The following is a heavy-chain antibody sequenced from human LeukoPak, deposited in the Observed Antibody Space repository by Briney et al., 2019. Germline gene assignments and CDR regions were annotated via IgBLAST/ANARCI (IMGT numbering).Heavy chain of an antibody. J-gene: IGHJ4*02. Sequence: ASVKVSCTASGYTFTSYGISWVRQAPGQGLEWMGWISAYNGNTNYAQKLQGRVTMTTDTSTSTAYMELRSLRSDDTAVYYCARGGGQYYDFWSGYPTFDYWGQGTLVTVSS. CDR3: ARGGGQYYDFWSGYPTFDY. V-gene: IGHV1-18*01. CDR1: GYTFTSYG. CDR2: ISAYNGNT. D-gene: IGHD3-3*01.